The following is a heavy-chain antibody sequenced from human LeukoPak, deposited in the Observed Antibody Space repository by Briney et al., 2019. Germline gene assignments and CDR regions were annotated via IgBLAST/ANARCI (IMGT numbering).Heavy chain of an antibody. CDR3: ARGSGSWYAFNWFDP. D-gene: IGHD6-13*01. Sequence: GGSLRLSCAASGFTFSSYGMHWVRQAPGKGLEWVAVISYDGSNKYYADSVKGRFTISRDNSKNTLYLQMNSLRAEDTAVYYCARGSGSWYAFNWFDPWGQGTLVTVSS. V-gene: IGHV3-30*03. J-gene: IGHJ5*02. CDR2: ISYDGSNK. CDR1: GFTFSSYG.